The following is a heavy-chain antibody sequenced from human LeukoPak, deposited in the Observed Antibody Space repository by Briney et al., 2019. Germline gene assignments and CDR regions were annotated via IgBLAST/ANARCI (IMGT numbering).Heavy chain of an antibody. J-gene: IGHJ4*02. D-gene: IGHD1-14*01. CDR1: GFTFSSHL. CDR3: VRNFATGD. V-gene: IGHV3-74*01. Sequence: PEGSLRLSCAASGFTFSSHLVHWVRQAQGTGLVWVSSIKGDGTAPNYADSVKGRFTISRDNAKSTLYLQMSSLRVEDTAVYHCVRNFATGDWGQGTLVTVSS. CDR2: IKGDGTAP.